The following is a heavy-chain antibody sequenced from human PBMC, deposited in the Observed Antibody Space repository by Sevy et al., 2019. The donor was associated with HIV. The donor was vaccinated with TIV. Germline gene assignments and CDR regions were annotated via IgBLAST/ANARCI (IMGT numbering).Heavy chain of an antibody. J-gene: IGHJ4*02. CDR2: INYNGIT. Sequence: SETLSLTCTVSGASISSSGYYWGWIRQPPGKGLEWIATINYNGITFYNPSLKSRIIISADTSRNQFSLDLKSVTAADTAIYYCAGPILTYNNGWSYYDYWGQGTVVTVSS. CDR3: AGPILTYNNGWSYYDY. D-gene: IGHD3-10*01. V-gene: IGHV4-39*01. CDR1: GASISSSGYY.